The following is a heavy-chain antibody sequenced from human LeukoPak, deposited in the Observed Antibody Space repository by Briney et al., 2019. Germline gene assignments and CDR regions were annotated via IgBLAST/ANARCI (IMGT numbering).Heavy chain of an antibody. V-gene: IGHV3-11*01. D-gene: IGHD3-10*01. Sequence: GGSLRLSCAASGFTFSDYYMSWLRQAPGKGLEWVSYISSSGSTIYYADSVKGRFTISRDNAKNSLYLQMNSLRAEDTAVYYCARDQTYYYGSGSPNWFDPWGQGTLVTVSS. CDR3: ARDQTYYYGSGSPNWFDP. CDR1: GFTFSDYY. J-gene: IGHJ5*02. CDR2: ISSSGSTI.